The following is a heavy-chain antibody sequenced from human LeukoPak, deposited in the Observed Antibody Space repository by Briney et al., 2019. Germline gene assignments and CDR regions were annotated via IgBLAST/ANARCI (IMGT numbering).Heavy chain of an antibody. CDR3: ARDRGYGSGSYLSGY. D-gene: IGHD3-10*01. Sequence: GASVKVSCKASGYTFTSYGISWVRQAPGQGLEWMGWISAYNGNTNYAQKLQGRVTMTTDTSTSTAYMELRSLRSDDTAVYYCARDRGYGSGSYLSGYWGQGTLVTVSS. J-gene: IGHJ4*02. CDR1: GYTFTSYG. V-gene: IGHV1-18*01. CDR2: ISAYNGNT.